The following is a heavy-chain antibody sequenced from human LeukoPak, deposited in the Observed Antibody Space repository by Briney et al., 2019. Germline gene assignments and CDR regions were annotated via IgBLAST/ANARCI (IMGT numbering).Heavy chain of an antibody. CDR2: INHSGST. CDR1: GGSFSGYY. V-gene: IGHV4-34*01. Sequence: SETLSLTCAVYGGSFSGYYWSWIRQPPGKGLEWIGEINHSGSTNYNPSLKSRVTISVDTSKNQFSLKLSSVTAADTAVYYCTRGSSGGSCYRLWGQGTLVTVSS. J-gene: IGHJ4*02. D-gene: IGHD2-15*01. CDR3: TRGSSGGSCYRL.